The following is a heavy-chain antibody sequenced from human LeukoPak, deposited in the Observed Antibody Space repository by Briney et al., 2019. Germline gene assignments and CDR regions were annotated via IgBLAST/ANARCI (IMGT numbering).Heavy chain of an antibody. CDR3: AKGGIVVVPAAMSPDYFDY. J-gene: IGHJ4*02. CDR2: ISSSGSTI. CDR1: GFTFSDYY. Sequence: GGSLRLSCAASGFTFSDYYMSWIRQAPGKGLEWVSYISSSGSTIYYADSVKGRFTISRDNAKNSLYLQMNSLRAEDTALYYCAKGGIVVVPAAMSPDYFDYWGQGTLVTVSS. D-gene: IGHD2-2*01. V-gene: IGHV3-11*01.